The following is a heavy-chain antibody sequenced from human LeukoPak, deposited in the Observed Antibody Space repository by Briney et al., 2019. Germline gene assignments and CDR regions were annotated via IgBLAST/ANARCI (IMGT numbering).Heavy chain of an antibody. J-gene: IGHJ5*02. CDR3: ARYLDYYDSSGYPRSYWFDP. V-gene: IGHV4-61*02. Sequence: SQTLSLTCTVSGGSISSGSYYWSWIRQPAGKGLEWIGRIYTTGSTNYNPSLKTRVTISVDTSKNQFSLKLSSVTAADTAVYYCARYLDYYDSSGYPRSYWFDPWGQGTLVTVSS. CDR2: IYTTGST. CDR1: GGSISSGSYY. D-gene: IGHD3-22*01.